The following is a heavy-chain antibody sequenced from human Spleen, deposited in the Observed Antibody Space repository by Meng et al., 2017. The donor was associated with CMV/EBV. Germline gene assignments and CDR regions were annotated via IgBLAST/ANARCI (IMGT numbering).Heavy chain of an antibody. Sequence: SETLSLTCTVSGGSISSSSYYWGWIRQPPGKGLEWIGEINHSGSTNYNPSLKSRVTISVDTSKNQFSLKLSSVTAADTAVYYCARAGLVVVPAAIGGWFDPWGQGTLVTVSS. CDR2: INHSGST. J-gene: IGHJ5*02. V-gene: IGHV4-39*07. CDR1: GGSISSSSYY. D-gene: IGHD2-2*02. CDR3: ARAGLVVVPAAIGGWFDP.